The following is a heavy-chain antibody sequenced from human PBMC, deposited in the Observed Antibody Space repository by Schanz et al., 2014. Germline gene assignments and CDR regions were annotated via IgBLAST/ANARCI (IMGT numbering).Heavy chain of an antibody. CDR1: GYTFTGYY. D-gene: IGHD4-17*01. J-gene: IGHJ4*02. V-gene: IGHV1-2*02. CDR2: INPNSGGT. CDR3: ARGYGDSPTDF. Sequence: QVQLVQSGAEMKKPGASVKVSCKASGYTFTGYYMHWVRQAPGQGLEWMGWINPNSGGTNFAQNFQGRVTMTRDTSITTAYMELGRLRSDDTAVYYCARGYGDSPTDFWGQGTLVTVSS.